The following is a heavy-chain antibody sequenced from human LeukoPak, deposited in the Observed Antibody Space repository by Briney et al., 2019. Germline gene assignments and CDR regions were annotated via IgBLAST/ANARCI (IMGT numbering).Heavy chain of an antibody. CDR2: IIPIFGTA. CDR1: GGTFSSYA. V-gene: IGHV1-69*13. D-gene: IGHD3-22*01. Sequence: SVKVSCKASGGTFSSYAISWVRQAPGQGLEWMGGIIPIFGTANYAQKFQGRVTITADESTSTAYMELSSLRSEDTAVYYCVTYYYDSSGYYWGHAFDIWGQGTMVTVSS. CDR3: VTYYYDSSGYYWGHAFDI. J-gene: IGHJ3*02.